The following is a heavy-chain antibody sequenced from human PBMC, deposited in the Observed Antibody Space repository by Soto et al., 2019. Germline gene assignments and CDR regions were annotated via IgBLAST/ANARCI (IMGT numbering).Heavy chain of an antibody. V-gene: IGHV3-7*01. CDR1: GFTFSNYW. CDR2: IKQDGSQN. J-gene: IGHJ4*02. CDR3: AAERAEARGFSYGRTLDY. D-gene: IGHD5-18*01. Sequence: GGSLRLSCAASGFTFSNYWMSWVRQAPGKGLEWVANIKQDGSQNYYVDSVKGRFTTSRDNTKNSFYLQMNSLRAEDTAVYYCAAERAEARGFSYGRTLDYWGQGALVTVSS.